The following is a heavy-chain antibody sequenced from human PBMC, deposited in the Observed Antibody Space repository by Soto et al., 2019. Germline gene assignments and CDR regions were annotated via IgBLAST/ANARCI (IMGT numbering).Heavy chain of an antibody. J-gene: IGHJ4*02. CDR3: AKKVNSGSGSQFFDY. D-gene: IGHD3-10*01. CDR1: GFTFSSYS. V-gene: IGHV3-23*01. Sequence: PGGSLRLSCAASGFTFSSYSMSWVRQAPGKGLEWVSGFRSGGDDDTTYYADSVRGRFTISRDHSKNTLFLQMNSLRAEDTAIYYCAKKVNSGSGSQFFDYWGQGTLVTVSS. CDR2: FRSGGDDDTT.